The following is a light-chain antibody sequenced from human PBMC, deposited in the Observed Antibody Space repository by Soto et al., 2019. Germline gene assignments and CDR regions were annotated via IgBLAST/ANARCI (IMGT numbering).Light chain of an antibody. J-gene: IGKJ4*01. CDR2: AAS. CDR3: LHQNSYLALS. Sequence: DIQMTQSPSSLSASVGDRVTITCRASQRIRNDLGWYQQKSGKAPRRLIYAASTLQTGVPSRFSGSGSGREFPLTISGLQPEDFATYYCLHQNSYLALSFGGGTKVE. V-gene: IGKV1-17*01. CDR1: QRIRND.